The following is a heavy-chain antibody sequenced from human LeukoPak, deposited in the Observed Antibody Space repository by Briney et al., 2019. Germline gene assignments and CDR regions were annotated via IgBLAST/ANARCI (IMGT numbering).Heavy chain of an antibody. J-gene: IGHJ5*02. Sequence: GASVKVSCKASGYTFTSYDINWVRQATGQGLEWMGWMNPNSGNTGYAQKFQGRVTMTRNTSISTAYMELSSLRSEDTAVYYCARSLDRSSTSCPRVVDPWGQGTLVTVSS. CDR1: GYTFTSYD. D-gene: IGHD2-2*01. CDR2: MNPNSGNT. CDR3: ARSLDRSSTSCPRVVDP. V-gene: IGHV1-8*01.